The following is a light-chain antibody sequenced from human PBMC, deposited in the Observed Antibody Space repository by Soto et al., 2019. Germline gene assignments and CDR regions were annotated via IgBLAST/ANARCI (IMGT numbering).Light chain of an antibody. Sequence: EIVLTHSPATLALSPGERANLSCRASERVSNNVAWYRQKPGQVNRLLIYGASTRATGIPDRFSGSGYGREFTLTISSLQSEESSVYYCQQYNNWPLTVGGGTKVGIK. CDR2: GAS. CDR1: ERVSNN. J-gene: IGKJ4*01. V-gene: IGKV3-15*01. CDR3: QQYNNWPLT.